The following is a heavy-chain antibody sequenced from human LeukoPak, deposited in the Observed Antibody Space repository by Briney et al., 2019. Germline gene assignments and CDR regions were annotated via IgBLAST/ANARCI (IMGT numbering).Heavy chain of an antibody. CDR1: GFSFNTYD. D-gene: IGHD3-22*01. CDR2: VGTNHGT. Sequence: PGGSLRLSCVASGFSFNTYDMYWVRQAAGRGLEWVSAVGTNHGTYYLGSVKGRFTISRDNSKNTLYLQMNSLRAEDTAVYYCARDLYYYDSSGYSRALDYWGQGTLVTVSS. V-gene: IGHV3-13*01. CDR3: ARDLYYYDSSGYSRALDY. J-gene: IGHJ4*02.